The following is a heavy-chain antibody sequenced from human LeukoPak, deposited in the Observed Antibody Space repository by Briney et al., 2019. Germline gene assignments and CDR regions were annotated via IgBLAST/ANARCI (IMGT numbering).Heavy chain of an antibody. D-gene: IGHD3-16*01. CDR3: ARSGGNIYDWALDI. CDR2: IKPDGTEK. V-gene: IGHV3-7*01. Sequence: AGGSLRLSCAASGFTFSTYWMSWVRQAPGKGLEWVANIKPDGTEKHYLDSLRGRFTISRDNAKNSLYLQMNSLRAEDTAVYYCARSGGNIYDWALDIWGQGTMVTVSS. J-gene: IGHJ3*02. CDR1: GFTFSTYW.